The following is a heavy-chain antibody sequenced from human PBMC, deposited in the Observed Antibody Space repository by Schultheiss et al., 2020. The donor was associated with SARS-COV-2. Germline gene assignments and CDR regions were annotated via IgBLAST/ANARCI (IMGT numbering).Heavy chain of an antibody. CDR2: IKQDGSEK. D-gene: IGHD5-12*01. CDR3: ARGGGTST. Sequence: GGSLRLSCAASGFTVSSNYMSWVRQAPGKGLEWVANIKQDGSEKYYVDSVKGRFTISRDNAKNSLYLQMNSLRAEDTALYYCARGGGTSTWGQGTLVTVSS. J-gene: IGHJ4*02. CDR1: GFTVSSNY. V-gene: IGHV3-7*03.